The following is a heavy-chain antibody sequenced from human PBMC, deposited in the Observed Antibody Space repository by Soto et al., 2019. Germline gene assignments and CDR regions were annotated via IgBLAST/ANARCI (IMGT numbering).Heavy chain of an antibody. CDR1: GFAFSGSA. CDR3: TRYCSGAGCTNDAFDI. V-gene: IGHV3-73*01. Sequence: GGSLRLSCAASGFAFSGSALHWVRQSSGKGLEWVGRIRSKTNNYATAYDASVRGRFTISRDDSKNTAYLQMNSLKTEDTAVYYCTRYCSGAGCTNDAFDIWGQGTMVTVSS. D-gene: IGHD2-15*01. J-gene: IGHJ3*02. CDR2: IRSKTNNYAT.